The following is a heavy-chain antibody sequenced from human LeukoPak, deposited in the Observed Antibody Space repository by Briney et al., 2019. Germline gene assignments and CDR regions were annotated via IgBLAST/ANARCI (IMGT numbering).Heavy chain of an antibody. J-gene: IGHJ4*02. CDR2: IYYSGST. V-gene: IGHV4-39*07. D-gene: IGHD6-19*01. CDR3: ARAISGWYGSGSDY. Sequence: GSIYYSGSTYYNPSLKSRVTISVDTSKNQFSLKLSSVSAADTAVYYCARAISGWYGSGSDYWGQGTLVTVSS.